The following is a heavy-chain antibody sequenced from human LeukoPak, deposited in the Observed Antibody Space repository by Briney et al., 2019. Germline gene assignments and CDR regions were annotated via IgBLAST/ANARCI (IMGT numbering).Heavy chain of an antibody. CDR1: GFNFNSYW. D-gene: IGHD5-18*01. V-gene: IGHV3-74*01. Sequence: GGSLRLSCATSGFNFNSYWIHWVRQAPGKGLVWVSRINSDGSTTNYADSVKGRFTISRDNAKTSLYLQMNSLRAEDTAVYYCARDLSGVAGYTYGRGIDYWGQGTLVTVSS. J-gene: IGHJ4*02. CDR2: INSDGSTT. CDR3: ARDLSGVAGYTYGRGIDY.